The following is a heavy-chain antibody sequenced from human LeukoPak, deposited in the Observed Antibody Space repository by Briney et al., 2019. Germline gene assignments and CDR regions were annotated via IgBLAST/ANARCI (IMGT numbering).Heavy chain of an antibody. CDR2: IISTGGTI. CDR1: GFTFSDYY. J-gene: IGHJ3*02. CDR3: AGYSSGWFGAFHI. V-gene: IGHV3-11*04. Sequence: KPGGSLRLSCAASGFTFSDYYMSWIRQAPGKGLEWLSYIISTGGTIYYADSVKGRFTISRDNAKNSLYLQMNSLRAEDTAVYYCAGYSSGWFGAFHIWGQGTMVTVSS. D-gene: IGHD6-19*01.